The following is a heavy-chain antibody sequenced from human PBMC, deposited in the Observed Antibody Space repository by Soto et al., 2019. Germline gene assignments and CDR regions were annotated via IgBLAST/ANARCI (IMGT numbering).Heavy chain of an antibody. Sequence: ASVKVSCKASGYTFTSYAMHWVRQAPGQRLEWMGWINAGNGNTKYSQKFQGRVTITRDTSASTAYMELSSLRSEDTAVYYCARDKGAAAGDPATYYFDYWGQGTLVTVSS. J-gene: IGHJ4*02. CDR3: ARDKGAAAGDPATYYFDY. CDR2: INAGNGNT. V-gene: IGHV1-3*01. CDR1: GYTFTSYA. D-gene: IGHD6-13*01.